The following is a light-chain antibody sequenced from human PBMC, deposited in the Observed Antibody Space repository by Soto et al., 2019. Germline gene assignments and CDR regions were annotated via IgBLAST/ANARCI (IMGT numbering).Light chain of an antibody. V-gene: IGLV2-14*01. J-gene: IGLJ3*02. CDR3: SSYTTYNTGV. CDR1: SNDFGGYNY. Sequence: SALTQPASVSGSPGQSITISCTGTSNDFGGYNYVSWYQQHPGKAPKLILYDVTNRPSGVSNRFSGSKSDNTASLTISGLQTEDEADYYCSSYTTYNTGVFGGGTKVTVL. CDR2: DVT.